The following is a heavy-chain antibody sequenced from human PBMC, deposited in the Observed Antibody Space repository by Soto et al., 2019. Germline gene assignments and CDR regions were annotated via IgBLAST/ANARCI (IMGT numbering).Heavy chain of an antibody. Sequence: PGGSLRLSCAASGFTFSSYAMHWVRQAPGKGLEWVAVISYDGSNKYYADSVKGRFTISRDNSKNTLYLQMNSLRAEDTAVYYCARDGVAAAGNHYYYYYGMDDWGQGTTVTVSS. D-gene: IGHD6-13*01. CDR3: ARDGVAAAGNHYYYYYGMDD. J-gene: IGHJ6*02. CDR1: GFTFSSYA. V-gene: IGHV3-30-3*01. CDR2: ISYDGSNK.